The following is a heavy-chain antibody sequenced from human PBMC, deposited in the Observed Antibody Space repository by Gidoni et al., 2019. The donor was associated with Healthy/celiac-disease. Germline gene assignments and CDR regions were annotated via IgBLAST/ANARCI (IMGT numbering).Heavy chain of an antibody. J-gene: IGHJ4*02. CDR1: GGSFSVYY. Sequence: QVQLQQWGAGLLKPSETLSLTCAVYGGSFSVYYWSWIRQPPGKGVEWIGEINHSGSTNYNPSLKSRVTISVDTSKNQFSLKLSSVTAADTAVYYCARAPRGSYRSHYVDYWGQGTLVTVSS. V-gene: IGHV4-34*01. CDR3: ARAPRGSYRSHYVDY. D-gene: IGHD1-26*01. CDR2: INHSGST.